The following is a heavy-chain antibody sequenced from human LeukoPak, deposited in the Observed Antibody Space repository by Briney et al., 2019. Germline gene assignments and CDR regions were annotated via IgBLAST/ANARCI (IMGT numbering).Heavy chain of an antibody. CDR2: IKQDGSEK. CDR1: GFTFSSYA. CDR3: ARRGRPIDY. V-gene: IGHV3-7*01. Sequence: PGGSLRLSCAASGFTFSSYAMSWVRQAPGKGLEWVANIKQDGSEKYYVDSVKGRFTISRDNAKNSLYLQMNSLRAEDTAVYYCARRGRPIDYWGQGTLVTVSS. J-gene: IGHJ4*02.